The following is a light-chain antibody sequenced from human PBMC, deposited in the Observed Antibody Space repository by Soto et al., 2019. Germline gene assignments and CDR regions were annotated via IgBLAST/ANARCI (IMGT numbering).Light chain of an antibody. CDR1: SSNIGSNT. CDR2: NNN. J-gene: IGLJ1*01. Sequence: QSVLTQPPSASGTPGQRVTISCSGSSSNIGSNTVNWYQHLPGTAPKLLIYNNNQRPSGVPDRFSGSKSGTSASLAISGLQSEDESDYYCAAWDSSLIAHVFGTGTKLTVL. V-gene: IGLV1-44*01. CDR3: AAWDSSLIAHV.